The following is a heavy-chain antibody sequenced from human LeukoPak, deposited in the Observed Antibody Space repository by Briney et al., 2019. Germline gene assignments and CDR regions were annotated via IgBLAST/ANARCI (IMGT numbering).Heavy chain of an antibody. D-gene: IGHD2-2*01. J-gene: IGHJ6*02. V-gene: IGHV1-2*02. CDR1: GYTFTGYY. Sequence: GASVKVSCKASGYTFTGYYMHWVRQAPGQGLEWMGWINPNSGGTNYAQKFQGRVTMTRDTSISTAYMELSRLRSDDTAVYYCASPRADIVVVPADDNYYYYYGMDVWGQGTTVTVSS. CDR3: ASPRADIVVVPADDNYYYYYGMDV. CDR2: INPNSGGT.